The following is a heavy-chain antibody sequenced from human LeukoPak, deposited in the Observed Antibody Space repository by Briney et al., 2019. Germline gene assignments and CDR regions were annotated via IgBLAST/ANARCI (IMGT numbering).Heavy chain of an antibody. D-gene: IGHD3-10*01. CDR2: ISYSGGT. V-gene: IGHV4-59*02. CDR3: AGYSSGRFFFHF. Sequence: SETLSLTSSVPGGSVSSYFWTWLPQSPFPGLGSLGYISYSGGTKDNPSLQSRVTMSVDTSKNQISLTLTSVTAADTAMYYCAGYSSGRFFFHFWGQGALVAVSS. CDR1: GGSVSSYF. J-gene: IGHJ4*02.